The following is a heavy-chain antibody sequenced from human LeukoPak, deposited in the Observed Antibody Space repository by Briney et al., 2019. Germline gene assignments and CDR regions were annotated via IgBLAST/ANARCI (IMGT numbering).Heavy chain of an antibody. J-gene: IGHJ4*02. Sequence: TSETLSLTCAVYGGSFSGYYWSWIRQPPGKGLEWIGEINHSGSTNYNPSLKSRVTISVDTSKNQFSLKLSSVTAADTAVYYCARRSIAARAQDYWGQGTLVTVSS. CDR1: GGSFSGYY. D-gene: IGHD6-6*01. CDR3: ARRSIAARAQDY. CDR2: INHSGST. V-gene: IGHV4-34*01.